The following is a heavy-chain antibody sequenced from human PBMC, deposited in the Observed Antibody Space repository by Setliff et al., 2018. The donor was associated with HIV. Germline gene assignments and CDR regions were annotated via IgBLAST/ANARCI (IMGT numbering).Heavy chain of an antibody. CDR3: VRERRRSPLSYGLDV. CDR1: GGSISSGGYY. CDR2: IYYNGRT. V-gene: IGHV4-31*03. J-gene: IGHJ6*02. Sequence: LSLTCTVSGGSISSGGYYWNWIRQYPVEGLEWIGHIYYNGRTLFNPALGTRLNMSVDTSENQFSLHLNSVTAADTAVYYCVRERRRSPLSYGLDVWGQGTTVTVSS.